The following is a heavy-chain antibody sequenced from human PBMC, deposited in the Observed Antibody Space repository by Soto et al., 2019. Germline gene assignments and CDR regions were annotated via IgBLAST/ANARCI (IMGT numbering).Heavy chain of an antibody. D-gene: IGHD6-13*01. CDR1: GGSVSSGSYY. J-gene: IGHJ4*02. V-gene: IGHV4-61*01. CDR2: IYYSGST. Sequence: SETLSLTCTVSGGSVSSGSYYWSWIRQPPGKGLEWIGYIYYSGSTNYNPSLKSRVTISVDTSKNQFSLKLSSVTAADTAVYYCGSSSWYQGRDYWGQGTMVTVSS. CDR3: GSSSWYQGRDY.